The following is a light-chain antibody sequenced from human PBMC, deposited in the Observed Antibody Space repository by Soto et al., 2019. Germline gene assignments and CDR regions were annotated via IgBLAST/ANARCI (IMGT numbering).Light chain of an antibody. CDR3: QHYGTSAL. CDR1: QSVSDMY. V-gene: IGKV3-20*01. J-gene: IGKJ3*01. Sequence: EIVLTQSPGTLSLSPGERATLSCRASQSVSDMYLAWYQHKPGQAPRLLIYASNRATGIPDRFSGSGSGTDSTLTINRLEPEDFEVYYCQHYGTSALFGPGIKVEIK. CDR2: AS.